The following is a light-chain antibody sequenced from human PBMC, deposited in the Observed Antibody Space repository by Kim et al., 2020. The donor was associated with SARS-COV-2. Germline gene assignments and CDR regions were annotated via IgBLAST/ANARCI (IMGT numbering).Light chain of an antibody. CDR1: QSVSSD. CDR2: GTS. V-gene: IGKV3-15*01. J-gene: IGKJ5*01. CDR3: QQYNKWPPT. Sequence: VSPGERATLSCRASQSVSSDVAWYQQKPGQAPRLLIYGTSTRVTGIPGRFSGSGSGTEFTLTISSLQSEDFGVYYCQQYNKWPPTFGQGTRLEIK.